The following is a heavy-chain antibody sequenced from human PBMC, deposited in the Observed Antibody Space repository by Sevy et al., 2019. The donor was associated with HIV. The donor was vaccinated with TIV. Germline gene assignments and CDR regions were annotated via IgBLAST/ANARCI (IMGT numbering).Heavy chain of an antibody. CDR1: GYTLTEFS. J-gene: IGHJ4*02. Sequence: ASVKVSCKVSGYTLTEFSMHWVRQAPGKGLEWMGTFDPEDGETIYAQKFQGRVTMTEDTSTDTAYMELSSLGSEDTAVYYCATTKDYYDSSGYPFDYLGQGTLVTVSS. CDR3: ATTKDYYDSSGYPFDY. CDR2: FDPEDGET. D-gene: IGHD3-22*01. V-gene: IGHV1-24*01.